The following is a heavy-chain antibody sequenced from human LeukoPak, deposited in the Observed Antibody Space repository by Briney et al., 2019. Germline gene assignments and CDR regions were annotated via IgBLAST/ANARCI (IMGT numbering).Heavy chain of an antibody. CDR2: MNPTSGNT. V-gene: IGHV1-8*01. CDR1: GYTFTSYD. D-gene: IGHD3-3*01. J-gene: IGHJ6*03. CDR3: ARVRRDDFWSGYHPHYYYYMDV. Sequence: GASVKVSCKASGYTFTSYDINWVRQATGQGLEWMGWMNPTSGNTGYAQKFKGRVTMTRNTSISTAYMELSSLRSEDTAVYYCARVRRDDFWSGYHPHYYYYMDVWGKGTTVTVSS.